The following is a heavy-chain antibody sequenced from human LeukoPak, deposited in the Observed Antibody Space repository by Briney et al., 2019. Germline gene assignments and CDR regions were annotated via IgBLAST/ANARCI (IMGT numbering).Heavy chain of an antibody. V-gene: IGHV4-34*01. CDR2: INHSGST. D-gene: IGHD3-16*02. CDR1: GGSFSGYY. Sequence: SETLSLTCAVYGGSFSGYYWSWIRQPPGKGLEWIGEINHSGSTYYNPSLKSRVTISVDTSKNQFSLKLSSVTAADTAVYYCARVRSPYDYVWGSYRSSRDYWGQGTLVTVSS. CDR3: ARVRSPYDYVWGSYRSSRDY. J-gene: IGHJ4*02.